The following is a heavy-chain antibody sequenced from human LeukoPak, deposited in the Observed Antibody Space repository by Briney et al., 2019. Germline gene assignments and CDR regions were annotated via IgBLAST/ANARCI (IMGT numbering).Heavy chain of an antibody. D-gene: IGHD2-15*01. CDR1: GFTFSSYG. CDR3: AKTKGGQYCSGGSCYSSNWFDP. CDR2: ISGSGGST. J-gene: IGHJ5*02. Sequence: GGSLRLSCAASGFTFSSYGMSWVRQAPGKGLEWVSAISGSGGSTYHADSVKGRFTISRDNSKNTLYLQMNSLRAEDTAVYYCAKTKGGQYCSGGSCYSSNWFDPWGQGTLVTVSS. V-gene: IGHV3-23*01.